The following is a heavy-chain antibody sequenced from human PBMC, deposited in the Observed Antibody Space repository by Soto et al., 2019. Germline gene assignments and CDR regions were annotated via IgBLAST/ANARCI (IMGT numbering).Heavy chain of an antibody. J-gene: IGHJ4*02. CDR2: TKDKANSYTA. CDR3: TTEGALPGPDFDY. CDR1: GFTFSDHY. Sequence: EVQLVESGGGLVQPGGSLRLSCVASGFTFSDHYTDWVRQAPGKGLEWVGRTKDKANSYTAEYAASVKGRFTISRDDSKNTLYLQMNSLKTEDTAVYYCTTEGALPGPDFDYWGQGTLVTVSS. D-gene: IGHD3-16*01. V-gene: IGHV3-72*01.